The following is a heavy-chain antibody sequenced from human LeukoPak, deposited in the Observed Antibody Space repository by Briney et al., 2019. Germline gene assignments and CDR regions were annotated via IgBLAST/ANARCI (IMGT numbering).Heavy chain of an antibody. Sequence: GRSLRLSCAASGFTFSSYGMHWVRQAPGKGLEWVALISYDGSNKYYADSVKGRFTISRDNSKNTLYLHMNSLRPEDTAVYYCAKDHYGYGSYFDYWGQGTLVTVSS. CDR1: GFTFSSYG. CDR3: AKDHYGYGSYFDY. V-gene: IGHV3-30*18. J-gene: IGHJ4*02. D-gene: IGHD5-18*01. CDR2: ISYDGSNK.